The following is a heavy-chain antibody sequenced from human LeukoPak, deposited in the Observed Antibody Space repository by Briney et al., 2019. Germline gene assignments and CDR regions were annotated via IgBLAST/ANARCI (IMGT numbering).Heavy chain of an antibody. CDR1: GFTFDDYA. V-gene: IGHV3-9*01. CDR3: AKDRVYYDFWSGLLSS. D-gene: IGHD3-3*01. Sequence: GGSLRLSCVASGFTFDDYAMHWVRQAPGKGLEWVSGISWNSGSIGYADSVKGRFTISRDNSKNTLYLQMNSLRAEDTAVYYCAKDRVYYDFWSGLLSSWGQGTLVTVSS. CDR2: ISWNSGSI. J-gene: IGHJ4*02.